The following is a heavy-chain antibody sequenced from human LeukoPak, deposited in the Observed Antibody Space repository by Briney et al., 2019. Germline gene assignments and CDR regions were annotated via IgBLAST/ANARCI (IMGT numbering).Heavy chain of an antibody. CDR3: AALGYGDIDY. J-gene: IGHJ4*02. D-gene: IGHD4-17*01. CDR1: GFTFSSYG. CDR2: ISYDGSNK. V-gene: IGHV3-30*03. Sequence: SGGSLRLSCAASGFTFSSYGMHWVRQAPGKGLEWVAVISYDGSNKYYADSVKGRFTISRDNSKNTLYLQMNSLRAEDTAVYYCAALGYGDIDYWGQGTLVTVSS.